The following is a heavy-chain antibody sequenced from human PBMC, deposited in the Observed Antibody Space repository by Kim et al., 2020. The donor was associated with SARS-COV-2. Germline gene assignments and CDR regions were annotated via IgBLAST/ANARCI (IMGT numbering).Heavy chain of an antibody. Sequence: GGSLRLSCAASGFTFSSYSMNWVRQAPGKGLEWVSSISSSSSYIYYADSVKGRFTISRDNAKNSLYLQMNSLRAEDTAVYYCARGIAVAGTGGPYYYGMDVWGQGTTVTVSS. J-gene: IGHJ6*02. CDR2: ISSSSSYI. V-gene: IGHV3-21*01. CDR1: GFTFSSYS. CDR3: ARGIAVAGTGGPYYYGMDV. D-gene: IGHD6-19*01.